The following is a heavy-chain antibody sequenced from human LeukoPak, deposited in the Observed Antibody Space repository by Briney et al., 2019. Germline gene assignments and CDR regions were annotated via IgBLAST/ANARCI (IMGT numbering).Heavy chain of an antibody. J-gene: IGHJ5*02. CDR2: IHTSGST. V-gene: IGHV4-61*02. D-gene: IGHD3-10*01. Sequence: SQTRSLTCTVSGGSISSGTYYWSWIRQPAGKGLEWIGRIHTSGSTNYNPSLKSRVTMSVDTSKNQFSLKLTSVTAADTAVYYCARSFIPYFYGSGSVNWFDPWGQGTLVTVSS. CDR3: ARSFIPYFYGSGSVNWFDP. CDR1: GGSISSGTYY.